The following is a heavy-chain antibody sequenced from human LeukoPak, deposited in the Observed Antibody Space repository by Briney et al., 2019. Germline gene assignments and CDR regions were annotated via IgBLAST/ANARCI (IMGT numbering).Heavy chain of an antibody. CDR3: ARDHKEDKTWFFDK. CDR2: ISQSGRA. CDR1: GGSIISGDW. J-gene: IGHJ4*02. V-gene: IGHV4-4*02. Sequence: SETLSLTCSVSGGSIISGDWWNWVRQPPGKGLEWMGEISQSGRAKYNPSLESRVTMYVDKSRNQFSLKLTSVTAADAAVYYCARDHKEDKTWFFDKWPQGALLTVS. D-gene: IGHD2-15*01.